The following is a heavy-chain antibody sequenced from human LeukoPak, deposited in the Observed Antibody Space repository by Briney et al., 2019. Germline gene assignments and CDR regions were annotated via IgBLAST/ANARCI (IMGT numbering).Heavy chain of an antibody. CDR2: IRYDVSNK. CDR3: AKDRVVPAANYFDY. Sequence: GGSLSLACAASGFTFSSYGMHWVRQAPGKGLEWVAFIRYDVSNKYYADSVKGRFTISRDNSKNTLHLQMNSLRAEDTAVYYCAKDRVVPAANYFDYWGQGTLVTVSS. V-gene: IGHV3-30*02. D-gene: IGHD2-2*01. CDR1: GFTFSSYG. J-gene: IGHJ4*02.